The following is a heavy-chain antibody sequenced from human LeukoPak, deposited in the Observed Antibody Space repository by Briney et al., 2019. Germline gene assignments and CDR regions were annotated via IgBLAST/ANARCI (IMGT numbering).Heavy chain of an antibody. Sequence: PSETLSLTCTVSGGSISSYYWSWIRQPAGKGLEWIGRIYTSGSTNYSPSLKSRVTMSVDTSKNQFSLKLSSVTAADTAVYYCARDESYYDSSGYYSTDAFDIWGQGTMVTVSS. CDR2: IYTSGST. V-gene: IGHV4-4*07. CDR1: GGSISSYY. D-gene: IGHD3-22*01. J-gene: IGHJ3*02. CDR3: ARDESYYDSSGYYSTDAFDI.